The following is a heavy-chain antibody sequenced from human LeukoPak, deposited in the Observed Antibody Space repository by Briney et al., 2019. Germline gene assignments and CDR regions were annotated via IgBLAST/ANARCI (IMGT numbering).Heavy chain of an antibody. CDR3: AKDANSGDSRYGLDV. J-gene: IGHJ6*02. Sequence: HPGGSLRLSCAASGFTFSSYGMHWVCQAPGKGLEWVAVIWYDGSNKYYADSVKGRFTISRDNSKNTLYLQMNSLRAEDTAVYYCAKDANSGDSRYGLDVWGQGTTVTVSS. D-gene: IGHD2-15*01. CDR2: IWYDGSNK. CDR1: GFTFSSYG. V-gene: IGHV3-33*06.